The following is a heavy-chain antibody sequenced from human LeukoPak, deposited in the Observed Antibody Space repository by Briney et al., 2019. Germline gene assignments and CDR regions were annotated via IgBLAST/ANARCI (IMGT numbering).Heavy chain of an antibody. D-gene: IGHD6-13*01. Sequence: GGSVRHPCAASGFTFRKYLMLWVRQAPAKGLVWVSRINTYWSSTSYADSVKGRFTISRDNAKNTLYLQMNRLRAEGTAVYYCARSEYSSTWYVVYYYYYIDFWGKGTMVTVSS. CDR1: GFTFRKYL. J-gene: IGHJ6*03. CDR2: INTYWSST. CDR3: ARSEYSSTWYVVYYYYYIDF. V-gene: IGHV3-74*01.